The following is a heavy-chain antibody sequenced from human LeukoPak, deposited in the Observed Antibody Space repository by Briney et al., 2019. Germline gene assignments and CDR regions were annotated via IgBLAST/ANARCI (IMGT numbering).Heavy chain of an antibody. Sequence: GGSLRLSCAASGFTFSTYWMSWVRQAPGKGLEWVANIKHDGSDKYYVDSVKGRFTISRDNAKNSLYLQMNSLRAEDTAVYYCARGAITGTSWGQGTLVTVSS. J-gene: IGHJ5*02. CDR2: IKHDGSDK. D-gene: IGHD1-20*01. CDR3: ARGAITGTS. V-gene: IGHV3-7*01. CDR1: GFTFSTYW.